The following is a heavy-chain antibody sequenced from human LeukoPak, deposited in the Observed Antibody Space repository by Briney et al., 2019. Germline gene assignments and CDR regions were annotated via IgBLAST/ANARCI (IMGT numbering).Heavy chain of an antibody. CDR2: ISYDGSNK. V-gene: IGHV3-30*03. CDR1: GFTFSSYG. J-gene: IGHJ4*02. D-gene: IGHD6-13*01. Sequence: PGGSLRLSCAASGFTFSSYGMHWVRQAPGKGLEWVAVISYDGSNKYYADSVKGRFTISRDNAKNSLYLQMNSLRAEDTAVYYCARGHSSSYDYYFDYWGQGTLVTVSS. CDR3: ARGHSSSYDYYFDY.